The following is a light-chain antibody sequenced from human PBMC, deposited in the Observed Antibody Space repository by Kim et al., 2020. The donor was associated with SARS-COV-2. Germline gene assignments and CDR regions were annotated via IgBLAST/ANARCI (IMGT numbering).Light chain of an antibody. V-gene: IGKV3-20*01. J-gene: IGKJ5*01. Sequence: SPGERANLACRASQTLSSSYLAWYQQIPGQAPRLLIYGASSSATAVPARFSGSGSGTDFTLTISRLEPEDFAVYFCQQYGSSPTTFGQGTRLEIK. CDR3: QQYGSSPTT. CDR1: QTLSSSY. CDR2: GAS.